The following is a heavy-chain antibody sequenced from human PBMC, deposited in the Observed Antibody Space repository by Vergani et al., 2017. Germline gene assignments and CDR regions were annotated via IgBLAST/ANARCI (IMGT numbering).Heavy chain of an antibody. V-gene: IGHV3-30*03. J-gene: IGHJ4*02. CDR2: ISTDGTKK. CDR3: ARPHGDILPPDPRRLDY. Sequence: QVQLVESGGNVVQSGTSLRLSCAASGFSFGSYGMHWVRRAPGKGLEWVAVISTDGTKKYYGDSVKGRFTISRDNSKKTLDLQMNSLRSEDTAVYYCARPHGDILPPDPRRLDYWGQGTLVTVSS. CDR1: GFSFGSYG.